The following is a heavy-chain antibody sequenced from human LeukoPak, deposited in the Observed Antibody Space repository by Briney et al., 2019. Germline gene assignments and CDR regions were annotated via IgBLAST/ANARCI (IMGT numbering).Heavy chain of an antibody. Sequence: KPGGSLRLSCAASGFTFSSYSMNWVRLAPGKGLEWVSSISSSSSYIYYADSVKGRFTISRDNAKNSLYLQMNSLRAEDTAVYYCARVMDFWSGPNWFDPWGQGTLVTVSS. CDR1: GFTFSSYS. CDR3: ARVMDFWSGPNWFDP. V-gene: IGHV3-21*01. J-gene: IGHJ5*02. CDR2: ISSSSSYI. D-gene: IGHD3-3*01.